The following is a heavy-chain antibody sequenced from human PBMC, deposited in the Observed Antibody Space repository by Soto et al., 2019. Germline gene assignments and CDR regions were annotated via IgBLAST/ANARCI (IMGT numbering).Heavy chain of an antibody. CDR1: GFTFSSYA. CDR3: ARAGGYSYGYYFDY. D-gene: IGHD5-18*01. CDR2: ISYDGSNK. Sequence: GGSLRLSCAASGFTFSSYAMHWVRQAPGKGLEWVAVISYDGSNKYYADSVKGRFTISRDNSKNTLYLQMNSLRAEDTAVYYCARAGGYSYGYYFDYWGQGTLVTVSS. J-gene: IGHJ4*02. V-gene: IGHV3-30-3*01.